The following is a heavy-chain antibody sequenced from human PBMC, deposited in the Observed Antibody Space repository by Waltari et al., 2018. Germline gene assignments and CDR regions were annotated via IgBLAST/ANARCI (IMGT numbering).Heavy chain of an antibody. Sequence: QVQLVQSGAEVKKLGSSVKVSCKASGGTFSSYTISWVRQAPGQGLEWMGRIIPILCRANYAQKVQGRVTITADKATSTAYMELSSLRSENTAVYYCARWAYYDFWSGDYGDAFAIWGQGTMVTVSS. V-gene: IGHV1-69*02. D-gene: IGHD3-3*01. CDR2: IIPILCRA. CDR3: ARWAYYDFWSGDYGDAFAI. CDR1: GGTFSSYT. J-gene: IGHJ3*02.